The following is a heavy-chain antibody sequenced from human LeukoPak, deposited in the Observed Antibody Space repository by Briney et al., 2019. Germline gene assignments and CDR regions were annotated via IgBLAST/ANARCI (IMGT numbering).Heavy chain of an antibody. D-gene: IGHD4-17*01. V-gene: IGHV3-53*01. Sequence: GGSLRLSCAASGFTANNNYMSWVRQAPGKGLEWVSVIYSGGRTYYADSVKGRFTISRDNSKNTLYLQMNSLRAEDTAVYYCARASPDYGDYVPFYFDYWGQGTLVTVSS. J-gene: IGHJ4*02. CDR3: ARASPDYGDYVPFYFDY. CDR1: GFTANNNY. CDR2: IYSGGRT.